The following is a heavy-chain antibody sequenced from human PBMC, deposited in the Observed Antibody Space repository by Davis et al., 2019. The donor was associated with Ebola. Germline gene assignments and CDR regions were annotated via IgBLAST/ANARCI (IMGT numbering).Heavy chain of an antibody. CDR3: ARDSLFYCSSTSCYTDVFDI. V-gene: IGHV3-23*01. Sequence: GESLKISCAASGFTFSNYAMSWVRQAPGKGLEWVSSISGRGGSTYYADSVKGRFTISRDNAKNTLYLQMNSLRAEDTAVYYCARDSLFYCSSTSCYTDVFDIWGQGTMVTVSS. J-gene: IGHJ3*02. D-gene: IGHD2-2*02. CDR1: GFTFSNYA. CDR2: ISGRGGST.